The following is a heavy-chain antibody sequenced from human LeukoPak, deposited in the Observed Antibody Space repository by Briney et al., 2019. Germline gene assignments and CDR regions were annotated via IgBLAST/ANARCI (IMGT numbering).Heavy chain of an antibody. CDR3: ARARGYYYYMDV. Sequence: PGGSLRLSCAASGFTFSSYCMHWVRQAPGKGLVWVSRINSDGSSTSYADSVKGRFTISRDNAKNTLYLQMNSLRAEDTAVYYCARARGYYYYMDVWGKGTTVTVSS. CDR2: INSDGSST. CDR1: GFTFSSYC. J-gene: IGHJ6*03. V-gene: IGHV3-74*01.